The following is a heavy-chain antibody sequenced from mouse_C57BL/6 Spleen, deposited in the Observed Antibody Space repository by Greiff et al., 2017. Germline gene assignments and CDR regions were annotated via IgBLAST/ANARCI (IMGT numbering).Heavy chain of an antibody. CDR1: GYTFTSYW. V-gene: IGHV1-50*01. D-gene: IGHD1-3*01. CDR3: ARRSGNNAMDY. CDR2: IDPSDSYT. Sequence: QVQLQQPGAELVKPGASVKLSCKASGYTFTSYWMQWVKQRPGQGLEWIGEIDPSDSYTNYNQKFKGKATLTVDTSSSTAYMQLSSLTSEDSAVYYCARRSGNNAMDYWGQGTSVTVSS. J-gene: IGHJ4*01.